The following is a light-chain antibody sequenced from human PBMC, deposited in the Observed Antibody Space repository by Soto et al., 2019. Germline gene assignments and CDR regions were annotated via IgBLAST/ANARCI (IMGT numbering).Light chain of an antibody. J-gene: IGKJ1*01. V-gene: IGKV3-15*01. CDR2: GAS. CDR3: QQYNDWPQGT. CDR1: QSVSSN. Sequence: ETVMTQSPATLSVSPGERATLSCRASQSVSSNLAWYQQKPGQAPRLLIYGASTRATGIPARFGGSGSGTEFTLTISSLQSEDFAVYYCQQYNDWPQGTFGQGTKVEIK.